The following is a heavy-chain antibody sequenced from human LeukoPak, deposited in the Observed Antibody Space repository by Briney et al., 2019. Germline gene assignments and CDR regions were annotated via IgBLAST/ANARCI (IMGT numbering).Heavy chain of an antibody. J-gene: IGHJ6*03. CDR3: ARVSLYHYYMDV. CDR1: GFTFSSYS. CDR2: ITRSSDVI. Sequence: PGGSLRLSCAASGFTFSSYSINWVRQAPWKGLEWVSYITRSSDVIYYADSVKGRFTVSRDNAKNSLFLQMNSLRAEDMAVYYCARVSLYHYYMDVWGKGTTVTVSS. V-gene: IGHV3-48*01.